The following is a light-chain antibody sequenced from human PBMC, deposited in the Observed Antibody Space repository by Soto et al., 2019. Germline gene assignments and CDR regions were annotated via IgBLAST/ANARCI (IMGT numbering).Light chain of an antibody. CDR1: SSDVGGYNY. Sequence: QSALTQPPSASGSPGQSVTISCTGTSSDVGGYNYVSWYQQHPGKAHKLMIYEVSKRPSGVPDRFSGSKSGNTASLTVSGLQAEDEADYYCSSYAGSNWWVFGTGTKLTVL. CDR2: EVS. J-gene: IGLJ1*01. V-gene: IGLV2-8*01. CDR3: SSYAGSNWWV.